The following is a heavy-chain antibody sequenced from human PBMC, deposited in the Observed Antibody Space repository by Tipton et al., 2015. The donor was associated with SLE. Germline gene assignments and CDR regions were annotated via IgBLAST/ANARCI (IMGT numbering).Heavy chain of an antibody. CDR1: GFTFSSYG. D-gene: IGHD3-10*01. Sequence: SLRLSCAASGFTFSSYGMHWVRQAPGKGLEWVAFIRYDGSNKYYADSVKGRFTISRDNSKNTLYLQMNSLRAEDTAVYYCAKGPLYGSGSYSHYWGQGTLVTVSS. V-gene: IGHV3-30*02. CDR3: AKGPLYGSGSYSHY. J-gene: IGHJ4*02. CDR2: IRYDGSNK.